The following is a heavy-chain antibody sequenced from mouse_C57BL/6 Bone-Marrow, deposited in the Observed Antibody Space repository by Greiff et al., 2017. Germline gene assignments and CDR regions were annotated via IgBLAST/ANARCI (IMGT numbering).Heavy chain of an antibody. V-gene: IGHV5-6*01. J-gene: IGHJ2*01. CDR2: ISSGGSYT. Sequence: EVQLVESGGDLVKPGGSLKLSCAASGFTFSSYGMSWVRQTPDKRLEWVATISSGGSYTYYPDSVKGRFTISRDNAKNTLYLQMSSLKSEDTAMYDCARQEDPDFGYWGQSTTLSVSS. CDR1: GFTFSSYG. CDR3: ARQEDPDFGY.